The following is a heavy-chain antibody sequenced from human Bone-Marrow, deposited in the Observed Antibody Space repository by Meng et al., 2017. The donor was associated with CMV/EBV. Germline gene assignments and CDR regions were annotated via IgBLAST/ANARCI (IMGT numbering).Heavy chain of an antibody. Sequence: SETLSLTCTVSGGSISSSSYYWGWIRQPPGKGLEWIGSIYYSGSTYYNPSLKSRVTISVDTSKNQFSLKLSSVTAADTAVYYCARHVGGTIFGVANDAFDIWGQGTRVTVSS. CDR3: ARHVGGTIFGVANDAFDI. J-gene: IGHJ3*02. V-gene: IGHV4-39*01. CDR1: GGSISSSSYY. D-gene: IGHD3-3*01. CDR2: IYYSGST.